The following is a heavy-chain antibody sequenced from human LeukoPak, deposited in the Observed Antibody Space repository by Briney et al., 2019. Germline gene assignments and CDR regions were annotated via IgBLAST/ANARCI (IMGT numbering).Heavy chain of an antibody. D-gene: IGHD3-10*01. CDR3: ARDVEPTYCYGSGSYTFDY. CDR1: GYTFTSYD. Sequence: GASVKVSCKASGYTFTSYDMHWVRQAPGQGLEWMGIINPSGGSTSYAQKFQGRVTMTRDMSTSTVYMELSSLRSEDTAVYYCARDVEPTYCYGSGSYTFDYWGQGTLVTVSS. CDR2: INPSGGST. V-gene: IGHV1-46*01. J-gene: IGHJ4*02.